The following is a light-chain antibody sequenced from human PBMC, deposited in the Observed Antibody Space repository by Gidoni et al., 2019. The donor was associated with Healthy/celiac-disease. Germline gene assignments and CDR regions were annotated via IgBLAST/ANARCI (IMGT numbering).Light chain of an antibody. CDR2: GAS. V-gene: IGKV3-20*01. CDR1: QSVSSSY. CDR3: QQYGSSPPIX. J-gene: IGKJ5*01. Sequence: EIVLTQSPGTLSLSPGERATLSCRASQSVSSSYLAWYQQKPGQAPRLLIYGASSRATGIPDRFSGSGSGTDFTLTISRLEPEDFAVYYCQQYGSSPPIXFXQGTRLEIK.